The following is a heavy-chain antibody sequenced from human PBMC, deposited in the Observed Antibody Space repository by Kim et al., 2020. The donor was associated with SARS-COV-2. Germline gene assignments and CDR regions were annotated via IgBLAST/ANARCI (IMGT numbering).Heavy chain of an antibody. CDR3: AREETDGGSGSYYFDY. Sequence: ASVKVSCKASGYTFTSYAMHWVRQAPGQRLEWMGWINAGNGNTKYSQKFQGRVTITRDTSASTAYMELSSLRSEDTAVYYCAREETDGGSGSYYFDYWGQGTLVTVSS. D-gene: IGHD3-10*01. CDR1: GYTFTSYA. V-gene: IGHV1-3*01. J-gene: IGHJ4*02. CDR2: INAGNGNT.